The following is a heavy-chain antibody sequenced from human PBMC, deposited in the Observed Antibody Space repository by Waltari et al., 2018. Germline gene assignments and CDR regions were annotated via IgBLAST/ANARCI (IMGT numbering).Heavy chain of an antibody. CDR2: IIPKIGAS. V-gene: IGHV1-69*01. D-gene: IGHD2-2*01. CDR3: ATDTSPPY. CDR1: GVTFGRFA. J-gene: IGHJ4*02. Sequence: QVQLVQSGAAVEKPGAPVKVSGDASGVTFGRFAISWVRQDAGEGLEWMGGIIPKIGASNYAQKFQGRVTITADDSTRIAYMEVSSLSFEDTAVYFCATDTSPPYWGQGTLVIVSS.